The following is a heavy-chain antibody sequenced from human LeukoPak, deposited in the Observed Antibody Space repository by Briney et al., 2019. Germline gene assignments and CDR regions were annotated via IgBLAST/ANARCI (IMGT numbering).Heavy chain of an antibody. CDR1: GFTFDDYT. CDR2: ISWDGGST. Sequence: GGSLRLSCAASGFTFDDYTMHWVRQAPGKGLEWVSLISWDGGSTYYADSVKGRFTISRDNSKNSLYLQMNSLRTEDTALYYCAKAYCSSTSCYTAPPGDHWGQGTLVTVSS. D-gene: IGHD2-2*02. J-gene: IGHJ1*01. V-gene: IGHV3-43*01. CDR3: AKAYCSSTSCYTAPPGDH.